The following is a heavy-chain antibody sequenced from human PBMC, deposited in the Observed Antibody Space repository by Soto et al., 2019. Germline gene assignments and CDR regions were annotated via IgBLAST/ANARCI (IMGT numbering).Heavy chain of an antibody. CDR2: FYPGDSTS. Sequence: XESLESCCKSSGSSFISSRDSGVRQKPGEGLEWMGTFYPGDSTSTYSPSFQGQVTISVDKSISTAYLHLSSLKASDTAMYYCARIIGYCRNNDCAWTFDIWGQGTTVTVSS. CDR1: GSSFISSR. CDR3: ARIIGYCRNNDCAWTFDI. J-gene: IGHJ3*02. D-gene: IGHD2-2*03. V-gene: IGHV5-51*01.